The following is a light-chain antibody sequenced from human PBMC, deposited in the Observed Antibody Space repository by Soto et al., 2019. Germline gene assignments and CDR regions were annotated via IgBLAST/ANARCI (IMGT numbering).Light chain of an antibody. CDR1: SSDVGAYNY. V-gene: IGLV2-14*01. Sequence: QSVLTQPPSASGSPGQSVTISCTGTSSDVGAYNYVSWYQQHPGKAPKLMIYDVSNRPSGVSNRFSGSKSGNTASLTISGLQAEDEADYYCSSYTSSSTRVFGTGTKVT. J-gene: IGLJ1*01. CDR2: DVS. CDR3: SSYTSSSTRV.